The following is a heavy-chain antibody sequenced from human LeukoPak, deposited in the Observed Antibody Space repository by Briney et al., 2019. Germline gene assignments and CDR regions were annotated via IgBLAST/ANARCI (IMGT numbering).Heavy chain of an antibody. CDR3: ARDMSEKYTADY. D-gene: IGHD1-1*01. Sequence: PGGSLRLSCAASGFTFSSYAMSWVRQAPGKGLEWVSAISGSGGSTYYADSVKGRFTISRDNSKNTLYLQMNSLRPEDTAVYYCARDMSEKYTADYWGQGTLVTVSS. CDR2: ISGSGGST. CDR1: GFTFSSYA. V-gene: IGHV3-23*01. J-gene: IGHJ4*02.